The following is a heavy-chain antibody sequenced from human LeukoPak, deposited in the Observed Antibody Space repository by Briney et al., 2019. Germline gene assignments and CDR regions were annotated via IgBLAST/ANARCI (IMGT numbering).Heavy chain of an antibody. J-gene: IGHJ4*02. D-gene: IGHD3-10*01. CDR1: RFTFSNYA. V-gene: IGHV3-23*01. CDR3: AKDETMVRGGSRPY. Sequence: GGSLRLSCAASRFTFSNYAMSWVRQAPGKGLDWVSGISGSGGRTYYADSVKGRFTISRDNSKNTLYLQMNSLRAEDTAVYYCAKDETMVRGGSRPYWGQGTLVTVSS. CDR2: ISGSGGRT.